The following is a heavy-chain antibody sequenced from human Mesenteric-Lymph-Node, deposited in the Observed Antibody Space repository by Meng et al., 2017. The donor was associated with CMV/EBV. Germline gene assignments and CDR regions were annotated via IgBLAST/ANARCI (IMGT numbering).Heavy chain of an antibody. CDR3: ARTSSGSSSPLFYYYFYGMDV. J-gene: IGHJ6*02. V-gene: IGHV4-34*01. CDR1: SGSFINNY. Sequence: GSLRLSCAVYSGSFINNYWNWLRQPPGKGLEWIGEINHSGSTNYNPSLKSRVTISVDTSKNQFSLKLNSVTAADTAVYYCARTSSGSSSPLFYYYFYGMDVWGQGTTVTVSS. CDR2: INHSGST. D-gene: IGHD6-6*01.